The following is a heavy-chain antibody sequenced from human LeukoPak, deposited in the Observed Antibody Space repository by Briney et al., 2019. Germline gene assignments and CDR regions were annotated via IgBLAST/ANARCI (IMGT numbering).Heavy chain of an antibody. CDR2: INPNTGNP. CDR1: GYTFTDYY. J-gene: IGHJ5*02. CDR3: ARLNSAGWFDP. Sequence: ASVKVSCKASGYTFTDYYIHWVRQAPGQGLEWMGWINPNTGNPMYAQGFTGRFVFSLDTSVTTTYLQINGLEAEDTAVYYCARLNSAGWFDPWGQGTLVTVSS. D-gene: IGHD2-21*01. V-gene: IGHV7-4-1*02.